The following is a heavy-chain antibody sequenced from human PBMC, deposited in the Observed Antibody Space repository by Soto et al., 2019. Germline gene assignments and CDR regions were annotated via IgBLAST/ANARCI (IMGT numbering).Heavy chain of an antibody. J-gene: IGHJ5*02. CDR3: ARDRIVGATRTWFDP. CDR2: IYTSGST. D-gene: IGHD1-26*01. CDR1: GGSISSYY. V-gene: IGHV4-4*07. Sequence: PSEILSLTCTVSGGSISSYYWSWIRQPAGKGLEWIGRIYTSGSTNYNPSLKSRVTMSVDTSKNQFSLKLSSVTAADTAVYYCARDRIVGATRTWFDPWGQGTLVTVSS.